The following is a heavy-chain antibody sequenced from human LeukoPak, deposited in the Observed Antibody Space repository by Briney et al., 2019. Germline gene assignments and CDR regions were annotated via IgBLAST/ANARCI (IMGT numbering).Heavy chain of an antibody. J-gene: IGHJ4*02. CDR2: IASDGSST. Sequence: GGSLRLSCAASGFTSSSYWMNWVRQAPGKGLVWVSRIASDGSSTTYADSVKGRFSISRDNAKNTLYLQMNSLRVEDTAVYYCARGRPHGNDYWGQGTLVTVSS. CDR1: GFTSSSYW. D-gene: IGHD4-23*01. V-gene: IGHV3-74*01. CDR3: ARGRPHGNDY.